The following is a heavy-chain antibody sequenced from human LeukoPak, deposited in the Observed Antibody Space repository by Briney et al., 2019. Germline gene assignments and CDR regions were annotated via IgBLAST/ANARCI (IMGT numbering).Heavy chain of an antibody. CDR1: GDSISSGSHY. Sequence: SQTLSLTCTVSGDSISSGSHYWTWIRQPAGKGLEWIGRMYMSGSTNYNPSLKSRVTISAATSKNQFTLKMDSMTAADTAVYYCARDISGSYGAFDYWGQGTLVTVSS. J-gene: IGHJ4*02. V-gene: IGHV4-61*02. CDR2: MYMSGST. D-gene: IGHD1-26*01. CDR3: ARDISGSYGAFDY.